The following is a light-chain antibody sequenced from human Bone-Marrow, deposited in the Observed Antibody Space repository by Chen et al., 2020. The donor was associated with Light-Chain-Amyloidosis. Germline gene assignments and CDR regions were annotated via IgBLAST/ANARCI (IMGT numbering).Light chain of an antibody. V-gene: IGKV3-15*01. CDR3: EHYNNGPPRT. Sequence: EIVLTQSPATLSVSPGERATLSCRASQSVSINLAWYQQKPGQAPRLLIYGASTRATGIPARFSGSGSGTEFTLTISSLQSEDFAVYYCEHYNNGPPRTFGQGTKVEIK. CDR2: GAS. CDR1: QSVSIN. J-gene: IGKJ1*01.